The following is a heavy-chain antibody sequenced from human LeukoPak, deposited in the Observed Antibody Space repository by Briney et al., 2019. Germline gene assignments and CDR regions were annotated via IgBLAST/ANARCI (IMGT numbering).Heavy chain of an antibody. CDR2: IYYSGST. CDR3: ARLLRVGYCSTTTCNWFDP. CDR1: GYSISSGYY. D-gene: IGHD2-2*03. J-gene: IGHJ5*02. V-gene: IGHV4-38-2*02. Sequence: SETLSLTCSVSGYSISSGYYWGWIRQPPGKGLEWIGSIYYSGSTYYSPSLKSRVTISVDTSKNQFSLKLSSVTAADTAVYYCARLLRVGYCSTTTCNWFDPWGQGTLVTVSS.